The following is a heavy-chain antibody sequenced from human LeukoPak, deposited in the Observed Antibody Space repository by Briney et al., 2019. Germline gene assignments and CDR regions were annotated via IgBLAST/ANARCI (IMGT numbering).Heavy chain of an antibody. CDR3: ARRDGFKRDFDY. CDR1: GYNFTNYW. V-gene: IGHV5-51*01. J-gene: IGHJ4*02. D-gene: IGHD3-10*01. Sequence: GESLKISCKGSGYNFTNYWIGWVRQMPGKGLEWMGIVYPGDSDTRYSPSVQGQVTISADKSIGAAYLQWSSLKASDNAIYYCARRDGFKRDFDYWGQGTLVTVSS. CDR2: VYPGDSDT.